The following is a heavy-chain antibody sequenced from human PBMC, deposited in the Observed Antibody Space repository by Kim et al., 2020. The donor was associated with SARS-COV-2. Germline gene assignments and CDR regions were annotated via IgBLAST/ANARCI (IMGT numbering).Heavy chain of an antibody. D-gene: IGHD5-12*01. CDR1: GFTFSKYW. J-gene: IGHJ5*02. V-gene: IGHV3-74*01. CDR3: ARDLSGSDDL. CDR2: SNEDGSIT. Sequence: GGSLRLSCAASGFTFSKYWMRWVRQVPGEGLVWVSRSNEDGSITNYADSVRGRFTISRDNARSTLYLQMNSLGAEDTALYYCARDLSGSDDLWGQGTLVTVSS.